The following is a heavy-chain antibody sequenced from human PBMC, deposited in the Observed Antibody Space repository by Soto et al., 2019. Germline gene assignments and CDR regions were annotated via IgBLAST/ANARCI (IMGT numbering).Heavy chain of an antibody. V-gene: IGHV3-23*01. CDR2: ISGSGGST. CDR1: GFTFSSYA. D-gene: IGHD3-22*01. J-gene: IGHJ5*02. Sequence: GGFLRHPSAASGFTFSSYAMSCVRQAPGKGLEWVSAISGSGGSTYYADSVKGRFTISRDNSKNTLYLQMNSLRAEDTAVYYCAKDPNRYYYDSSGLPLTWGQGTLVTVSS. CDR3: AKDPNRYYYDSSGLPLT.